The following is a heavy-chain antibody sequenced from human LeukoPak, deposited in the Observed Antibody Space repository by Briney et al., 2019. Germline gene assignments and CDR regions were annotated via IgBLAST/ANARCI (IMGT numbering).Heavy chain of an antibody. J-gene: IGHJ3*02. V-gene: IGHV3-21*01. Sequence: GGSLRLSCAASGFIFSSYNMGWVRQAPGKGLEWVSFITGSSHYILYADSAKGRVIISRDNAKNSLYLEMDSLRDEDTAVYYCARDLPQRAFDIWGQGTMVTVSS. CDR3: ARDLPQRAFDI. CDR1: GFIFSSYN. CDR2: ITGSSHYI.